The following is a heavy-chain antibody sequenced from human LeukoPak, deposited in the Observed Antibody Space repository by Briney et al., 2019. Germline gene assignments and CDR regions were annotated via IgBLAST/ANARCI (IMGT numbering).Heavy chain of an antibody. J-gene: IGHJ4*02. D-gene: IGHD7-27*01. CDR1: GYTFSGYY. V-gene: IGHV1-2*02. CDR2: INPDSGGA. Sequence: ASVKVSCKASGYTFSGYYLNRVRQAPGQGLEWMGWINPDSGGAIYAQKFQGRVTMTRDTSTNTAYMELRSLRSDDTAVYFCARGGKSELGTCDFWGQGTLVTVSS. CDR3: ARGGKSELGTCDF.